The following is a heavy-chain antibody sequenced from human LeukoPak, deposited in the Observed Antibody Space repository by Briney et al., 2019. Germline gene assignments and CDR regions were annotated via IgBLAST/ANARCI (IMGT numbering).Heavy chain of an antibody. Sequence: PSETLSLTCTVSGGSVSSGSYYWNWIRQPPGKGLEWIGYIYYSGSTNYNPSLKSRVTISVDTSKNQFSLKLSSVTAADTAVYYCARNPIEGVAYYYYYGMDVWGQGTTVTVSS. D-gene: IGHD2-21*01. CDR2: IYYSGST. V-gene: IGHV4-61*01. CDR1: GGSVSSGSYY. J-gene: IGHJ6*02. CDR3: ARNPIEGVAYYYYYGMDV.